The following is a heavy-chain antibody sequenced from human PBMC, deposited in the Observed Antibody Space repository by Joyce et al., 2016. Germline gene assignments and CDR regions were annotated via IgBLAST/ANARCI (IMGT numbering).Heavy chain of an antibody. CDR1: GFIFSSYS. J-gene: IGHJ4*02. Sequence: EVQLVESGGGLVKPGESLRLSCTASGFIFSSYSMTWVRQEPGKGLEWVSSISRDNTYIFHAESVKGRFTISRDNARNSLYLQMNSLRAEDTAVYYCARDVLTTVTKAYGYWGQGTLVAVSS. CDR2: ISRDNTYI. V-gene: IGHV3-21*01. CDR3: ARDVLTTVTKAYGY. D-gene: IGHD4-11*01.